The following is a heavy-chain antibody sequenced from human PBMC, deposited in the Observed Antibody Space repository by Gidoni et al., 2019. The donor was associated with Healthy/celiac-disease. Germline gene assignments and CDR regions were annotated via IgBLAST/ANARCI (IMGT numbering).Heavy chain of an antibody. CDR2: IRGSGGST. J-gene: IGHJ2*01. V-gene: IGHV3-23*01. CDR3: AKAPPPYYYDSSGYSGWYFDL. Sequence: EVQLLESGGGLVQPGGSLRLSCAASGFTFSSYAMSWVRQAPGKGLEWVSAIRGSGGSTYYADSVKGRFTMSRDNSKNTLYLQMNSLRAEDTAVYYCAKAPPPYYYDSSGYSGWYFDLWGRGTLVTVSS. D-gene: IGHD3-22*01. CDR1: GFTFSSYA.